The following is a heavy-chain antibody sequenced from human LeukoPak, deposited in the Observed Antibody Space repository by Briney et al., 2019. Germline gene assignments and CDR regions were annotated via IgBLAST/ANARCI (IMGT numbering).Heavy chain of an antibody. CDR1: GYTFTSYA. V-gene: IGHV1-3*01. CDR2: INADNGNT. CDR3: ARGPYLRYFDWLCFDY. J-gene: IGHJ4*02. D-gene: IGHD3-9*01. Sequence: ASVKVSCKAFGYTFTSYAMHWVRQAPGQRLEWMGWINADNGNTKYSQKFQGRVTITRDTSASTAYMELSSLRSEDTAVYYCARGPYLRYFDWLCFDYWGQGTLVTVSS.